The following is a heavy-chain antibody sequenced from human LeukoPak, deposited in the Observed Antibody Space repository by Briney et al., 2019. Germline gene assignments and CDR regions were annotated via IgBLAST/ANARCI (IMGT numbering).Heavy chain of an antibody. CDR3: ARIGYSGSSNDY. Sequence: GGSLRLSCAASGFTFSNYWMTWVRQAPGKGLEWLANIKQDGSIIYYVDSVKGQFTISRDNSKNSLYLQMNSLRVEDTALYYCARIGYSGSSNDYWGQGTLVTVSS. V-gene: IGHV3-7*01. CDR1: GFTFSNYW. D-gene: IGHD6-6*01. CDR2: IKQDGSII. J-gene: IGHJ4*02.